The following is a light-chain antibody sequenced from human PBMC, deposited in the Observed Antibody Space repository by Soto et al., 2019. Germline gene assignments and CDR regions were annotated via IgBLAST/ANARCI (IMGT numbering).Light chain of an antibody. V-gene: IGKV3-20*01. J-gene: IGKJ1*01. CDR1: QSVSSY. CDR3: QQYGGSPRT. Sequence: DIVMTQSPATLSLSPGERATLSCRASQSVSSYLAWYQQKPGQAPRLLIYDASNRATGIPDRFSGSGSGTDFTLTISRLEPEDFAVYYCQQYGGSPRTFGQGTKVDIK. CDR2: DAS.